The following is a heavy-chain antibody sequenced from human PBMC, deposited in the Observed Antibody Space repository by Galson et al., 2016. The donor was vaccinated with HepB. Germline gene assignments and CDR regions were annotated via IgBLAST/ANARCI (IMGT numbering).Heavy chain of an antibody. CDR3: ATNTDYGDTDYHHYDI. D-gene: IGHD4/OR15-4a*01. J-gene: IGHJ3*02. Sequence: SLRLSCAASGFIFSRLGMNWVRQSPGKGLEWVAFIWSDGSDKYYSDSVRGRFTISRDNSKNTAYLQMDSLRADDTALYYCATNTDYGDTDYHHYDIWGRGTIVTVSS. V-gene: IGHV3-33*01. CDR2: IWSDGSDK. CDR1: GFIFSRLG.